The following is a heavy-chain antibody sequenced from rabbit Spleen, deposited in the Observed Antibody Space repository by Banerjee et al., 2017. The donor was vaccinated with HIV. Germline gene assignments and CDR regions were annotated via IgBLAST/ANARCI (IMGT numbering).Heavy chain of an antibody. CDR2: LYNGDGAT. J-gene: IGHJ3*01. CDR3: ATNAAVISYLPL. D-gene: IGHD4-2*01. V-gene: IGHV1S47*01. Sequence: QEQLVESGGGMGQPEGSLTLTCTASGCSLSSSYYMCWDCHATGKGLEWIGCLYNGDGATCYASWVNGRFTISRSTSLNTVDLRLTNLTAADTATYFFATNAAVISYLPLWGQGTLVTVS. CDR1: GCSLSSSYY.